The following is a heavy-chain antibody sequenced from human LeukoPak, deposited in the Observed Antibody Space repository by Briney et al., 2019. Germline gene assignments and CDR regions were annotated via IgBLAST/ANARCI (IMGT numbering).Heavy chain of an antibody. D-gene: IGHD3-9*01. CDR2: IIPILGIA. CDR1: GGTVRSYA. J-gene: IGHJ4*02. Sequence: PVRVSCKASGGTVRSYAFSWVRQAPGQRLEWMGRIIPILGIANYAQKFQGRVTITADKSTSTAYMELSSLRSEDTAVYYCARVGDLRYFDWSQQYYFDYWGQGTLVTVSS. CDR3: ARVGDLRYFDWSQQYYFDY. V-gene: IGHV1-69*04.